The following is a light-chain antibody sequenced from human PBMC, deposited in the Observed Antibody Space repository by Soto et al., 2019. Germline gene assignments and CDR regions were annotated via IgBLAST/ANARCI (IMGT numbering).Light chain of an antibody. CDR3: MHALQNPLT. J-gene: IGKJ4*01. CDR1: QSLLHSNGYNY. CDR2: LGS. V-gene: IGKV2-28*01. Sequence: DIVMTQSPLSLPVTPGEPASISCRSSQSLLHSNGYNYLDWYLQKPGQSPQLLIYLGSNLASGVPNRFCGSGSGKDLPLKIIRVEAEDVGLYYCMHALQNPLTFGGGTKVAIK.